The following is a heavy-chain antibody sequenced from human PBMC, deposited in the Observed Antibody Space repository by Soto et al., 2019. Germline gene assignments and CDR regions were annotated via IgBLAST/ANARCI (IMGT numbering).Heavy chain of an antibody. D-gene: IGHD3-3*01. J-gene: IGHJ4*02. CDR1: GLSVTNAW. CDR3: STAGQWYFWTASYFEH. V-gene: IGHV3-15*01. Sequence: GGSLRLFCAASGLSVTNAWLSWFRQTPGKGLEWGGRSKPKTDRGDTIQYAASVKGIFIISRDDSKDILYLEMNSLKTDDTGVYYCSTAGQWYFWTASYFEHWGQGTPVTVSS. CDR2: SKPKTDRGDTI.